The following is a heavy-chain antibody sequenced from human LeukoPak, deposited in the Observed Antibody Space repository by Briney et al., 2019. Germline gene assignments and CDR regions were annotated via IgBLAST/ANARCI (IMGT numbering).Heavy chain of an antibody. CDR2: IYYTGST. CDR3: ARGGNCSGGSCYSDRGWFDP. Sequence: SETLSLTCTVSGGSISSYYWSWIRQPPGKGLEWIGYIYYTGSTNYNPSLKSRVTMSVDTSKNQSSLKLSSVTAADTAVYYCARGGNCSGGSCYSDRGWFDPWGQGTLVTVSS. D-gene: IGHD2-15*01. J-gene: IGHJ5*02. V-gene: IGHV4-59*01. CDR1: GGSISSYY.